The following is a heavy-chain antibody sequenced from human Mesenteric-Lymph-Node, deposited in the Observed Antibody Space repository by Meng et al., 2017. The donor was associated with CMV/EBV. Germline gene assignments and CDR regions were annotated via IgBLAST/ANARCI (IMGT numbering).Heavy chain of an antibody. V-gene: IGHV1-18*01. CDR1: YTFTSYG. Sequence: YTFTSYGITWVRQAPGQGLEWMGWIYTYNGNTNAAQNFQGGVTMTTDTSTSTSYLELRSLRSDDTAVYYCARVVRGVRSGYYEYFFDYWGQGTLVTVSS. CDR2: IYTYNGNT. CDR3: ARVVRGVRSGYYEYFFDY. D-gene: IGHD3-3*01. J-gene: IGHJ4*02.